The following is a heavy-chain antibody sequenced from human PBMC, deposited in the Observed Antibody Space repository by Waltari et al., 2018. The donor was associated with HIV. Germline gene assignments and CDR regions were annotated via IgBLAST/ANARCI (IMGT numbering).Heavy chain of an antibody. V-gene: IGHV4-34*01. J-gene: IGHJ5*02. CDR2: IEQNGDT. CDR3: VRGLGSRPHNRSYDP. D-gene: IGHD3-10*01. Sequence: QLRLQQWGAGLLRSSETLSLTCAVYGDSLGGFFWAWIRRSPEKGMEWLGEIEQNGDTNYHPSYKSRLSISVDTSKNQFSLTLRSATAADTAVYYCVRGLGSRPHNRSYDPWGQGTPVTISS. CDR1: GDSLGGFF.